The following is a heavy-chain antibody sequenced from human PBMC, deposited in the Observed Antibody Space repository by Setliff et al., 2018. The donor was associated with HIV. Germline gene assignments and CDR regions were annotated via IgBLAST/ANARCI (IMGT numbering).Heavy chain of an antibody. D-gene: IGHD3-22*01. Sequence: PSETLSLTCTVSGGSISSGSYYWSWIRQPAGKGLEWIGRIYTSGSTNYNPSLKSRVTISVDTSKNQFSLKLRSVTAADTAVYYCARGTYYYDNPQYYYYYMDVWGKGTTVTVSS. CDR1: GGSISSGSYY. V-gene: IGHV4-61*02. J-gene: IGHJ6*03. CDR3: ARGTYYYDNPQYYYYYMDV. CDR2: IYTSGST.